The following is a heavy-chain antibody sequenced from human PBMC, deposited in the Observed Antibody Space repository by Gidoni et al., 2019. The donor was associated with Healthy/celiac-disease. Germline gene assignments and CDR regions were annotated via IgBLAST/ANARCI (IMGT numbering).Heavy chain of an antibody. CDR2: SNHSGST. Sequence: QLQLHQWGAGLLKPSETLSLTCAVSAGSFSGYYWCWIRQPPGKGLEWIGESNHSGSTNYHPSIKSRVTISGDTSKNQFSLKLSSVTAADTAVYYCARNGWDIAAQIFDYWGQGTLVTVSS. D-gene: IGHD6-6*01. J-gene: IGHJ4*02. V-gene: IGHV4-34*01. CDR3: ARNGWDIAAQIFDY. CDR1: AGSFSGYY.